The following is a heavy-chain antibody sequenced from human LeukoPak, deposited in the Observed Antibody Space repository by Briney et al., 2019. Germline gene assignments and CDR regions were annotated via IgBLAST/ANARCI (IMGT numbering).Heavy chain of an antibody. J-gene: IGHJ4*02. CDR2: TYYRSKWYS. CDR1: GDSVSSNSAT. Sequence: SQTLSLTCAISGDSVSSNSATWNWIRKSPSRGLEWLGRTYYRSKWYSEYAASVKSRITINPDTSKNQFSLHLNSVTPEDTAVYYCAGSHSSTWYPDCWGQGTLVTVSS. V-gene: IGHV6-1*01. CDR3: AGSHSSTWYPDC. D-gene: IGHD6-13*01.